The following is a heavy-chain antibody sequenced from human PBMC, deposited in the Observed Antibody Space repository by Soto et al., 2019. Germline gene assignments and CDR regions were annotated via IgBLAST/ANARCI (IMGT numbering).Heavy chain of an antibody. D-gene: IGHD6-13*01. CDR2: ISYDGSNK. CDR3: AKGGWQQLVSGMDV. CDR1: GFTFSSYG. V-gene: IGHV3-30*18. J-gene: IGHJ6*02. Sequence: GGSLRLSCAASGFTFSSYGMHWVRQAPGKGLEWVAVISYDGSNKYYADSVKGRFTISRDNSKNTLYLQMNSLRAEDTAVYYCAKGGWQQLVSGMDVWGQGTTVTVSS.